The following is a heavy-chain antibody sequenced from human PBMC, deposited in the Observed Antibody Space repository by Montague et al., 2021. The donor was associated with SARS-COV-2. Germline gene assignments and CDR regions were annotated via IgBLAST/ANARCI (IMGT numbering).Heavy chain of an antibody. Sequence: SETLSLTCAVYGGSFSGYYWSWIRQPPGKGLEWIGEVNLSGSTNYNPALKSRVTISVDTSKNQFSLKLSSVTAADTAVYYCSRVKSISSWVSQPAPVWGKGPPVTVSA. J-gene: IGHJ6*04. CDR2: VNLSGST. D-gene: IGHD6-6*01. CDR3: SRVKSISSWVSQPAPV. V-gene: IGHV4-34*01. CDR1: GGSFSGYY.